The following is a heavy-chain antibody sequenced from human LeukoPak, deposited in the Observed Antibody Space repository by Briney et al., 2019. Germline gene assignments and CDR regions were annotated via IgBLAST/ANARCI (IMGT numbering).Heavy chain of an antibody. Sequence: PGGSLRLSRAASGFTFSSYSMNWVRQAPGKGLEWVSSISSSSSYIYYADSVKGRFTISRDNAKNSLYLQMNSLRAEDTAVYYCARDLQLVRATNIVDYWGQGTLVTVSS. D-gene: IGHD1-26*01. J-gene: IGHJ4*02. CDR1: GFTFSSYS. V-gene: IGHV3-21*01. CDR3: ARDLQLVRATNIVDY. CDR2: ISSSSSYI.